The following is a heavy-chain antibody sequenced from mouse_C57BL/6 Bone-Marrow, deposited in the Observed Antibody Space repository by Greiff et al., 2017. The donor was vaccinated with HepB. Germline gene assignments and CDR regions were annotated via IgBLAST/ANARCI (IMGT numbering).Heavy chain of an antibody. Sequence: EVKLMESGGGLVKPGGSLKLSCAASGFTFSSYAMSWVRQTPEKRLEWVATISDGGSYTYYPDNVKGRFTISRDNAKNNLYLQMSHLKSEDTAMYYCAREELSLAYFDYWGQGTTLTVSS. V-gene: IGHV5-4*01. J-gene: IGHJ2*01. CDR1: GFTFSSYA. CDR2: ISDGGSYT. CDR3: AREELSLAYFDY. D-gene: IGHD3-2*02.